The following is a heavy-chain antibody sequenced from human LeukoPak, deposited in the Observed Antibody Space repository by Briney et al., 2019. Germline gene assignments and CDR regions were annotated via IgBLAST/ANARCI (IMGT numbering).Heavy chain of an antibody. CDR1: GYTFTSYG. V-gene: IGHV1-18*01. J-gene: IGHJ4*02. D-gene: IGHD3-22*01. CDR3: ARDRDSSGPYYFDY. CDR2: IGAYNGNT. Sequence: ASVKVSCKASGYTFTSYGISWVRQAPGQGLEWMGWIGAYNGNTNYAQKLQGRVTMTTDTSTSTAYMELRSLRSDDTAVYYCARDRDSSGPYYFDYWGQGTLVTVSS.